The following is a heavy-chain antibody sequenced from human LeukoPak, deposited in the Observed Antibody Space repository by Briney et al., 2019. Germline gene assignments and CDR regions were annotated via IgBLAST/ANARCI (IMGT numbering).Heavy chain of an antibody. CDR3: ARGLYSSSGVSDY. Sequence: GGSLRLSCAASGFTFSSYSMNWVRQAPGKGLEWVSYISSSSSTIYYADSVKGRFTISRDNAKNSLYLQMNSLRAEDTAVYYCARGLYSSSGVSDYWGQGTLVTVSS. V-gene: IGHV3-48*04. CDR2: ISSSSSTI. D-gene: IGHD6-13*01. J-gene: IGHJ4*02. CDR1: GFTFSSYS.